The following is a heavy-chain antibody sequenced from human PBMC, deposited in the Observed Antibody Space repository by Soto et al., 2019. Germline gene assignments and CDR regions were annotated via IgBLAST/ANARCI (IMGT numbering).Heavy chain of an antibody. D-gene: IGHD4-17*01. CDR2: ISYDGRNK. J-gene: IGHJ5*02. Sequence: QVLLVESGGGVVQPGRSLQLSCTASGFSFSKYAMHWVRQAPGKGLEWVAVISYDGRNKDDADSVKGRFTISRDNSNSTLFLQMNSLGPADTAIYYCARETHRGDYGPLDLWGQGTLVTVS. V-gene: IGHV3-30*04. CDR1: GFSFSKYA. CDR3: ARETHRGDYGPLDL.